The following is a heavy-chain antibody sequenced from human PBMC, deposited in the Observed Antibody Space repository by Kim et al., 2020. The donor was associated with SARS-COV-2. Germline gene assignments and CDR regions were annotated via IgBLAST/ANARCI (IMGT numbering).Heavy chain of an antibody. J-gene: IGHJ4*02. D-gene: IGHD5-18*01. V-gene: IGHV3-15*01. CDR1: GFTFSNAW. CDR3: TTEGISNTAMVLYYFDY. Sequence: GGSLRLSCAASGFTFSNAWMSWVRQAPGKGLEWVGRIKSKTDGGTTDYAVPVKGRFTISRDDSKNTLYLQMNSLKTEDTAVYYCTTEGISNTAMVLYYFDYWGQGTLVTVSS. CDR2: IKSKTDGGTT.